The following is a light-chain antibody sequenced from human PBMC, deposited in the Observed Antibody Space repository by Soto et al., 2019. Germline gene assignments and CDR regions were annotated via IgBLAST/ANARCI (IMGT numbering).Light chain of an antibody. J-gene: IGLJ2*01. CDR3: SSYTTGTTLIV. Sequence: QSALTQPASVSGSPGQSITISCTGTSSDIGGYNYVSWYQQHPGKAPKLMIYEVNNRPSGVSSRFSGSKSGNTASLTISGLQADDEADYYCSSYTTGTTLIVFGGGTKLTVL. CDR1: SSDIGGYNY. CDR2: EVN. V-gene: IGLV2-14*01.